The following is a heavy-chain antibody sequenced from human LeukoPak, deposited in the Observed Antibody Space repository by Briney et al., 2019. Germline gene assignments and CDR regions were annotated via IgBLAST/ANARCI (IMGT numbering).Heavy chain of an antibody. J-gene: IGHJ3*02. V-gene: IGHV3-30-3*01. CDR2: ISYDGSNK. CDR1: GFTFSGYA. CDR3: ARRRDCGSGSYGAFDI. D-gene: IGHD3-10*01. Sequence: GGSLRLSCAASGFTFSGYAMHWVRQAPGKGLEWVAVISYDGSNKYYADSVRGRFTISRDNSKNTLCLQMNSLRAEDTAVYHCARRRDCGSGSYGAFDIWGQGTMVTVSS.